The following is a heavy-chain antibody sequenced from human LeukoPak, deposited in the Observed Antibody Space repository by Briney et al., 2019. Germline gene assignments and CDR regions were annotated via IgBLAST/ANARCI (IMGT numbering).Heavy chain of an antibody. D-gene: IGHD3-9*01. Sequence: ASVKVSCKASGYTFTSYGISWVRQAPGQGLEWMGWISAYNGNTNYAQTLQGRVTMTTDTSTSTAYMELRSLRSDDTAVYYCARDARSRYFDWLLHRQRFDPWGQGTLVTVSS. V-gene: IGHV1-18*01. J-gene: IGHJ5*02. CDR2: ISAYNGNT. CDR3: ARDARSRYFDWLLHRQRFDP. CDR1: GYTFTSYG.